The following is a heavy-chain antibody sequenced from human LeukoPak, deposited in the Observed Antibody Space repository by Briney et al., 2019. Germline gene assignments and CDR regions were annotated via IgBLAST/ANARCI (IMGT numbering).Heavy chain of an antibody. CDR2: VYSNGIT. D-gene: IGHD3-9*01. Sequence: GGSLRLSCAASGVAVSNNYISWVRQAPRKGLEWVSIVYSNGITNYGDSVKGRFTISRDNSRNTLYLQMNSLRAEDTAVYYCARDVLRYFDWLLTSDAFDIWGQGTMVTVSS. CDR1: GVAVSNNY. CDR3: ARDVLRYFDWLLTSDAFDI. V-gene: IGHV3-53*01. J-gene: IGHJ3*02.